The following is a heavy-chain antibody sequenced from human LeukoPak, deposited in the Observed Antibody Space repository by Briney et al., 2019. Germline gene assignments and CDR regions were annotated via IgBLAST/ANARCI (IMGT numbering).Heavy chain of an antibody. Sequence: SVKVSCKASGGTFSSYAISWVRQAPGQGLEWMGGIIPIFGTANYAQKFQGRVTITADKPTSTAYMELSSLRSEDTAVYYCARDMRAVAGTLDAFDIWGQGTMVTVSS. CDR1: GGTFSSYA. CDR3: ARDMRAVAGTLDAFDI. D-gene: IGHD6-19*01. J-gene: IGHJ3*02. V-gene: IGHV1-69*06. CDR2: IIPIFGTA.